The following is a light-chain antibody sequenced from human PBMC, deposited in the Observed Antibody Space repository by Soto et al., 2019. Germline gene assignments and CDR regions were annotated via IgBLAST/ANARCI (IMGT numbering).Light chain of an antibody. CDR3: QHMRT. CDR1: QNINNW. V-gene: IGKV1-5*01. J-gene: IGKJ1*01. CDR2: DAS. Sequence: DIEMTQSPSTLSASVGDGLTITCRASQNINNWIAWYQQKPGKAPKFLIYDASTLENGVPSRVSGRGFGTEISLTISSLQPDDFGSYYCQHMRTFGQGTKVDIK.